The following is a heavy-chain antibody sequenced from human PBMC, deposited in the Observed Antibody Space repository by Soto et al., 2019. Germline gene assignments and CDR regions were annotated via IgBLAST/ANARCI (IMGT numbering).Heavy chain of an antibody. V-gene: IGHV3-30*03. CDR1: GFIFSRYG. CDR3: ARDLPLYCRGDCNFDF. Sequence: QVQLVESGGGVVQSGGSLRLSCGGSGFIFSRYGMHWVRQAAGKGLEWVTGISYDGGERFYADSVKGRFTISRDNSKNSLDLQMSSLRPEDTAVYYCARDLPLYCRGDCNFDFWGQGTLVTVSS. D-gene: IGHD2-21*02. CDR2: ISYDGGER. J-gene: IGHJ4*02.